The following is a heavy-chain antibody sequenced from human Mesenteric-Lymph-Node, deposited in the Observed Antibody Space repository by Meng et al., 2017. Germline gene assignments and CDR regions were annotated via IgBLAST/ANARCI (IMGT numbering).Heavy chain of an antibody. J-gene: IGHJ3*02. CDR3: ARGGYSSSWYNAFDI. V-gene: IGHV3-20*04. CDR1: GFTFDDYG. Sequence: GESLKISCVASGFTFDDYGMSWVRQAPGKGLEWVSGINWNGGSTGYADSVKGRFTISRDYAKNSLYLQMNSLRAEDTALYYCARGGYSSSWYNAFDIWGQGTMVTVSS. CDR2: INWNGGST. D-gene: IGHD6-13*01.